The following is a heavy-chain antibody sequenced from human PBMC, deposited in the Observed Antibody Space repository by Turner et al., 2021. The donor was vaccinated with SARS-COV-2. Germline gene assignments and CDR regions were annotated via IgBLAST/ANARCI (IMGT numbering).Heavy chain of an antibody. J-gene: IGHJ4*02. Sequence: QVQLVESGGGVVQPGRSLSLSWAASGFTFSSYGMHWVRQAPGKGLEWVAVTSYDGSNKYYADSVKGRFTISRDNSKNTLYLQMNSLRAEDTAVYYCAKQQGLYSNPMYYFDYWGQGTLVTVSS. V-gene: IGHV3-30*18. D-gene: IGHD4-4*01. CDR1: GFTFSSYG. CDR3: AKQQGLYSNPMYYFDY. CDR2: TSYDGSNK.